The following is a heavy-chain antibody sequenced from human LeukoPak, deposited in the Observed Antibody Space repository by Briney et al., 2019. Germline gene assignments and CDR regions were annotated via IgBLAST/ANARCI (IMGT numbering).Heavy chain of an antibody. D-gene: IGHD3-22*01. CDR2: INPNSGGT. Sequence: ASVKASCKASGYTFTGYYMHWVRQAPGQGLEWMGWINPNSGGTNYAQKFQGRVTMTRDTSISTAYMELSRLRSDDTAVYYCARTTYYYDSSGEIDYWGQGTLVTVSS. CDR3: ARTTYYYDSSGEIDY. J-gene: IGHJ4*02. CDR1: GYTFTGYY. V-gene: IGHV1-2*02.